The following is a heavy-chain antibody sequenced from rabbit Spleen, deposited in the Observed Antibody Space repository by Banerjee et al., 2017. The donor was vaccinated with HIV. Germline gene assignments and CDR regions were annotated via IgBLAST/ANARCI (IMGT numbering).Heavy chain of an antibody. V-gene: IGHV1S7*01. CDR3: AREDVGGSVSL. D-gene: IGHD1-1*01. CDR2: IYPITETT. CDR1: GFTISGYW. Sequence: QLVESGGGLVRPEGSLKLSCKAFGFTISGYWMNWVRQAPGKGLEWIGIIYPITETTYYANWVNGRFTISSDNAQNTVDLQMNSLTAADTATYFCAREDVGGSVSLWGPGTLVTVS. J-gene: IGHJ4*01.